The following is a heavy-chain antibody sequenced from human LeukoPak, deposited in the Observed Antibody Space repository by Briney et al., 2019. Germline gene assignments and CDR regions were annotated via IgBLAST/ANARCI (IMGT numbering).Heavy chain of an antibody. J-gene: IGHJ4*02. D-gene: IGHD5-18*01. V-gene: IGHV4-39*01. Sequence: SETLSLTCTVSGGSISGNSYHWGWIRQSPGKGLEWIGSINYSGTTYYNPSLKSRVTISVDTSKNQFSLKVSSVTAADTAVYYCATTYSYTSGGYDYWGQGTLVTVSS. CDR1: GGSISGNSYH. CDR2: INYSGTT. CDR3: ATTYSYTSGGYDY.